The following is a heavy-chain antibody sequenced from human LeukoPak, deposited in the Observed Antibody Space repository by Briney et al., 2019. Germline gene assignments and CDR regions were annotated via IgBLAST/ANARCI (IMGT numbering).Heavy chain of an antibody. CDR2: IGPHSSAT. Sequence: VASVKVSCKSAGFTFTDYYIHWVGQAPGQGLQWMGYIGPHSSATSSPQEFQGRVTMTRDTSMSTAYMELTRLTSEDTAVYYCAREGNGLLSKDFNYWGQGTLVTVSS. CDR1: GFTFTDYY. CDR3: AREGNGLLSKDFNY. D-gene: IGHD2/OR15-2a*01. V-gene: IGHV1-2*02. J-gene: IGHJ4*02.